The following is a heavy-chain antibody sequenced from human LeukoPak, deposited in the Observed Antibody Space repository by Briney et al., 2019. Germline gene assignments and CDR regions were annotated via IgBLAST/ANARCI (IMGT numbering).Heavy chain of an antibody. V-gene: IGHV3-23*01. Sequence: QPGGSLRLSCAASGFTFSNYALNWVRQAPGKGLEWVSGISNSGGTTYYADSVKGRFTISRDNAKNSLYLQMNSLRAEDTAIYYCTRVGYIDEGIDYWGQGTLVTVSS. J-gene: IGHJ4*02. CDR2: ISNSGGTT. CDR1: GFTFSNYA. D-gene: IGHD5-24*01. CDR3: TRVGYIDEGIDY.